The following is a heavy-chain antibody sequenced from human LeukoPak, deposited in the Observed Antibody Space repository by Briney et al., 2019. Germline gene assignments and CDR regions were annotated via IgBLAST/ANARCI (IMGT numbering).Heavy chain of an antibody. V-gene: IGHV3-49*04. Sequence: GGSLRLSCTASGFTLGDYAMSWVRQAPGKGLEWVGFIRSKAYGGTTEYAASVKGRFTISRDDSRSIAYLQMNSLKTEDTAVYYCTRGGWYRGGAFPFDYWGQGTLVTVSS. D-gene: IGHD6-19*01. CDR1: GFTLGDYA. CDR2: IRSKAYGGTT. CDR3: TRGGWYRGGAFPFDY. J-gene: IGHJ4*02.